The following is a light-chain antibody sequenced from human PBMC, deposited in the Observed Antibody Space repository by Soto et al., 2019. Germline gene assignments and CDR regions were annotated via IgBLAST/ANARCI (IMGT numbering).Light chain of an antibody. CDR3: EAWDGSLNVVL. CDR1: SSNIGTNT. CDR2: SSD. Sequence: QSVLTQPPSASGTPGQRVTISCSGSSSNIGTNTVNWYQHLPGSAPKLLIYSSDQRPSGVPDRFSGSKSGTSAFLAISGLQPDDEADYYCEAWDGSLNVVLFGGGTQLTVL. V-gene: IGLV1-44*01. J-gene: IGLJ2*01.